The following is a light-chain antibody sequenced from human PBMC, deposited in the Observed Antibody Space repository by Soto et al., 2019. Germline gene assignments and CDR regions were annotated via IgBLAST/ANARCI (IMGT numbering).Light chain of an antibody. V-gene: IGLV2-14*01. J-gene: IGLJ1*01. CDR2: EVT. CDR3: TSYTSNSPYV. CDR1: SSDVGGYNF. Sequence: QSALTQPASVSGSPGQSITISCTGTSSDVGGYNFVSWYQQHPGKAPKLIIYEVTKRPSGVSGRFSGSKSGNTASLTISGLQAEDEADYYCTSYTSNSPYVFGTGTQLTVL.